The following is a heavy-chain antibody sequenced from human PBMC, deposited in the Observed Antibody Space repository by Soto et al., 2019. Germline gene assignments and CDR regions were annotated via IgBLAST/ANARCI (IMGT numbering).Heavy chain of an antibody. D-gene: IGHD3-22*01. CDR3: ARADYYGSSGYHLDY. CDR1: GYTFTNFY. V-gene: IGHV1-46*04. CDR2: INPSGGST. Sequence: ASVKVSCKASGYTFTNFYIHWVRQAPGQGLEWMGIINPSGGSTTYAQKLLGRVTMTRDTSTSTVYMELSSLRSEDTAVYYCARADYYGSSGYHLDYWGQGTLVTVSS. J-gene: IGHJ4*02.